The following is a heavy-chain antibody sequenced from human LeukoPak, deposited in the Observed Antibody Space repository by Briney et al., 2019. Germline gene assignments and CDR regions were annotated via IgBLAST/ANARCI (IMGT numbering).Heavy chain of an antibody. CDR1: GFTFSTYS. CDR2: IKQDISEK. CDR3: ARKLGTPGP. J-gene: IGHJ5*02. D-gene: IGHD4-23*01. V-gene: IGHV3-7*01. Sequence: PGGSLRLSCAASGFTFSTYSMGWVRQAPWKGLEWVASIKQDISEKYYVDSVKGRFTISRDNAKNSLYLQMNSLRAEDTAVYYCARKLGTPGPWGQGTLVTVSS.